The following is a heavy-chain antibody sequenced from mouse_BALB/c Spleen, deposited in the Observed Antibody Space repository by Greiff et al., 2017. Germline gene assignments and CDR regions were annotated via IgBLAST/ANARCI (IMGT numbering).Heavy chain of an antibody. CDR3: ARDRFAY. J-gene: IGHJ3*01. CDR2: ISYDGSN. Sequence: EVKLMESGPGLVKPSQSLSLTCSVTGYSITSGYYWNWIRQFPGNKLEWMGYISYDGSNNYNPSLKNRISITRDTSKNRFFLKLNSVTTEDTATYYCARDRFAYWGQGTLVTVSA. CDR1: GYSITSGYY. V-gene: IGHV3-6*02.